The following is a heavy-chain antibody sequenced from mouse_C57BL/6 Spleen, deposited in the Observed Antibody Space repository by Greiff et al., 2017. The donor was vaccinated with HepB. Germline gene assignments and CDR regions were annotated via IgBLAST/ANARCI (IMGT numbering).Heavy chain of an antibody. J-gene: IGHJ3*01. CDR3: ESSYSNYLAWFAY. Sequence: VQLQQSGAELVKPGASVKLSCKASGYTFTSYWMHWVKQRPGQGLEWIGMIHPNSGSTNYNEKFKSKATLTVDKSSSTAYMQLSSLTSEDSAVYDCESSYSNYLAWFAYWGQGTLVTVSA. V-gene: IGHV1-64*01. D-gene: IGHD2-5*01. CDR1: GYTFTSYW. CDR2: IHPNSGST.